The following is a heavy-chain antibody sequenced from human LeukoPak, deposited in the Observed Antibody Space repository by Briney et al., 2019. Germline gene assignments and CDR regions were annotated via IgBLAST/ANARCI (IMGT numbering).Heavy chain of an antibody. CDR1: GGTFSRYA. CDR3: ARAVVGATTDYYYYMDV. CDR2: ISLIFETA. Sequence: ASVKVSCTAAGGTFSRYAISWGRQAPGPGLGWRGGISLIFETANYAQKFQGRVTITTDESTSTAYMELSSLRSEDTAVYYCARAVVGATTDYYYYMDVWGKGTTVTVSS. V-gene: IGHV1-69*05. J-gene: IGHJ6*03. D-gene: IGHD1-26*01.